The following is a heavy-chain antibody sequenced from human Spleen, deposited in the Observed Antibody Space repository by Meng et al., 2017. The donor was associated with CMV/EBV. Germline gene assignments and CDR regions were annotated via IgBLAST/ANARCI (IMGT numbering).Heavy chain of an antibody. D-gene: IGHD2-2*01. Sequence: FSFSDSFMSWIRQAPGKGLEWVSYISSSGSIIYYADSVKGRFTISRDNAKNSLFLQMDSLRAEDTAVYYCASDNYCSRSSCYGDFDYWGQGTLVTVSS. J-gene: IGHJ4*02. V-gene: IGHV3-11*04. CDR3: ASDNYCSRSSCYGDFDY. CDR2: ISSSGSII. CDR1: FSFSDSF.